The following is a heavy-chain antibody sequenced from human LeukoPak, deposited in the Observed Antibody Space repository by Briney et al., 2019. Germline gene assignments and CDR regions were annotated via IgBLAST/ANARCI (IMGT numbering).Heavy chain of an antibody. CDR1: GYTFTSYD. CDR3: ARDGPRYYDILTGYYLSP. J-gene: IGHJ5*02. CDR2: MNPNSGNT. Sequence: ASAKVSCKASGYTFTSYDINWVRQATGQGLEWMGWMNPNSGNTGYAQKFQGRVTMTRNTSISTAYMELSSLRSEDTAVYYCARDGPRYYDILTGYYLSPWGQGTLVTVSS. D-gene: IGHD3-9*01. V-gene: IGHV1-8*01.